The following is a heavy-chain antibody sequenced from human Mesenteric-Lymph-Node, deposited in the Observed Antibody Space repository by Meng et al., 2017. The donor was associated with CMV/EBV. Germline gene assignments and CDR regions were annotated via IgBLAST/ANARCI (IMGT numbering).Heavy chain of an antibody. CDR1: GGSVNSPYH. CDR2: VFYSGTT. V-gene: IGHV4-39*07. Sequence: SETLSLTCSVSGGSVNSPYHWAWIRQTPGQGLEWIGSVFYSGTTYYKPSLKSRVTISVDTTKNHFSLTLTSVTAADTATYYCARATYATGPGDFWGQGMLVTVSS. D-gene: IGHD2-2*01. J-gene: IGHJ4*02. CDR3: ARATYATGPGDF.